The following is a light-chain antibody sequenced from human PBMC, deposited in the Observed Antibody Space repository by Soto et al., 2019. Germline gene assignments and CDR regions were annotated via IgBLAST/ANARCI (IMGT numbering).Light chain of an antibody. CDR3: LQYGSSPQT. CDR2: AAS. CDR1: QSVSSSY. J-gene: IGKJ5*01. Sequence: EIVLTQSPATLSLSPGERATLSCRASQSVSSSYLAWYQQNPDPAPRLLIYAASSTASGIPDRFCGSVSGKDFNHTISRLEPEDLAAYYCLQYGSSPQTFGQGTRLEIK. V-gene: IGKV3-20*01.